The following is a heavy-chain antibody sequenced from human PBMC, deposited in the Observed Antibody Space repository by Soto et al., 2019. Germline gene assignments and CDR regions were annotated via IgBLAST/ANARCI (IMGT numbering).Heavy chain of an antibody. D-gene: IGHD2-2*01. CDR2: ISYDGSNK. V-gene: IGHV3-30*18. CDR1: GFTFSSYG. J-gene: IGHJ6*02. Sequence: PGGSLRLSCAASGFTFSSYGMHWVRQAPGKGLEWVAVISYDGSNKYYADSVKGRFTISRDNSKNTLYLQMNSLRAEDTAVYYCAKDLGYCSSTSCYFRRYYYYGMDVWGQGTTVTVSS. CDR3: AKDLGYCSSTSCYFRRYYYYGMDV.